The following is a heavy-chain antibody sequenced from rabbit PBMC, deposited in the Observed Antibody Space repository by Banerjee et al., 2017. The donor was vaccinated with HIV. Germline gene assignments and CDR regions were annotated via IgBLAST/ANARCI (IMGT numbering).Heavy chain of an antibody. J-gene: IGHJ4*01. CDR3: ARDSVAGYAGYGYANLNL. Sequence: QEQLVESGGGLVTLGGSLKLTCTASGFSFNNKYVMCWVRQAPGKGLEWIACINSNTGNTVSASWAKGPFAISKASTTTVTRQMTSLTAADTTAYFCARDSVAGYAGYGYANLNLWGPGTLVT. D-gene: IGHD6-1*01. CDR2: INSNTGNT. CDR1: GFSFNNKYV. V-gene: IGHV1S45*01.